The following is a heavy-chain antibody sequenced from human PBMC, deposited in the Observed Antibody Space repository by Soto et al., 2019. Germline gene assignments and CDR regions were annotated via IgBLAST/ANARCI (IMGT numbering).Heavy chain of an antibody. V-gene: IGHV3-30*18. D-gene: IGHD3-16*01. J-gene: IGHJ6*02. CDR2: ISYDGNYI. CDR3: AKGILSATIGPYAMDV. Sequence: PGGSLRLSCEASGFAFSSYAMHWVRQAPGKGLEWVGVISYDGNYIYYADSVKGQFTISRDNSKNTLYVQVNSLRPEDTAVYYCAKGILSATIGPYAMDVWGQGTTVTVSS. CDR1: GFAFSSYA.